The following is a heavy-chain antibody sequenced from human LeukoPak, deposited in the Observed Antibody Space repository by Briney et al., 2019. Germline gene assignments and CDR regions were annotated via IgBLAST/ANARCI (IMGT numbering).Heavy chain of an antibody. V-gene: IGHV1-2*02. CDR3: ARESRCSDNDS. J-gene: IGHJ4*02. Sequence: ASVKVSCKASGYTFTGYYIHWVRQAPGQGLEWMGWVNPNSGGTNYAQKFQGRVTMTRDTSISTAYMELSRLTSDDTAVYYCARESRCSDNDSWGQGTLVTVSS. CDR1: GYTFTGYY. D-gene: IGHD6-19*01. CDR2: VNPNSGGT.